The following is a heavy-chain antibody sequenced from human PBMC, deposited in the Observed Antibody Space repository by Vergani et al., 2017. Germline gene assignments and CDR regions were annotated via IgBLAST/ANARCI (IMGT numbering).Heavy chain of an antibody. CDR1: GGSFTSYH. J-gene: IGHJ6*03. CDR2: IDNTGRP. V-gene: IGHV4-34*01. D-gene: IGHD4-11*01. Sequence: QVQLQQWGGGLLKPSETLSLTCVVNGGSFTSYHWTWIRQSPGEGLQWVGDIDNTGRPEYNPSLKSRLTISVDKSRNQFSLTLNAVTATDTAIYFCARVNTETNGHLYYFYYMDVWGQGTAVTVS. CDR3: ARVNTETNGHLYYFYYMDV.